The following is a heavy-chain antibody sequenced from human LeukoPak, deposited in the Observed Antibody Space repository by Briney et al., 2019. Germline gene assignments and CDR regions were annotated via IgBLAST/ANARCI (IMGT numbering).Heavy chain of an antibody. D-gene: IGHD5-24*01. J-gene: IGHJ4*02. Sequence: PGGSLRLSCAVSGFTFSSHWMSWVRQAPGKGLEWVANIKQDGSETYYVDSVKGRFTISRDNAKNSLFLQMNSLSAEDTAVYYCARDGEMPTIHFDYWGQGTLVTVSS. CDR1: GFTFSSHW. CDR3: ARDGEMPTIHFDY. CDR2: IKQDGSET. V-gene: IGHV3-7*01.